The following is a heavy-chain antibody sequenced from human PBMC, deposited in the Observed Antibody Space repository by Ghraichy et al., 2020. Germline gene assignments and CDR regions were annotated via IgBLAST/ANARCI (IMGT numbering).Heavy chain of an antibody. CDR2: IKQDGSEK. J-gene: IGHJ4*02. CDR3: ARGNSGGI. CDR1: GFTFSSHW. D-gene: IGHD2-15*01. V-gene: IGHV3-7*03. Sequence: GGSLRLSCAASGFTFSSHWMTWVRQAPGKGLEWVANIKQDGSEKYYVDSVKGRFTISRDNAKNSLYLQMNSLRAEDTAVYYCARGNSGGIWGQGTLVTVSS.